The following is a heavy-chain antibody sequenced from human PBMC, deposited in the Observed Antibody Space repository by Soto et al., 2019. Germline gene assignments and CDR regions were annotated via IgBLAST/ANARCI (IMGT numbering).Heavy chain of an antibody. V-gene: IGHV1-3*01. Sequence: ASVKVSCKASGYTFTSNAMSWARQAPGKRLEWMGWINAGNGNTKYSQKFQDRVTITRDTSASTAYMELSSLRSEDTAVYYCARDRGEVPNGDFSLGPSDHYDYYGRDVWGQGTTVTVSS. CDR2: INAGNGNT. D-gene: IGHD3-10*01. CDR3: ARDRGEVPNGDFSLGPSDHYDYYGRDV. CDR1: GYTFTSNA. J-gene: IGHJ6*02.